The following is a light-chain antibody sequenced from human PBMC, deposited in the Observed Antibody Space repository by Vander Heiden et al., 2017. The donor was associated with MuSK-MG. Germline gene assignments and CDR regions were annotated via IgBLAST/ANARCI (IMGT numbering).Light chain of an antibody. CDR1: QSVSSSY. J-gene: IGKJ1*01. V-gene: IGKV3-20*01. CDR3: QQDCTSPPGT. CDR2: GAS. Sequence: EIVLTQSPGTLSLSPGERATLSCRASQSVSSSYLAWYQQKPGQAPRLLIYGASSRATGIPDRFSGSGYGTDFTLTISRLEPEDFAVYYCQQDCTSPPGTFGQGTKVEIK.